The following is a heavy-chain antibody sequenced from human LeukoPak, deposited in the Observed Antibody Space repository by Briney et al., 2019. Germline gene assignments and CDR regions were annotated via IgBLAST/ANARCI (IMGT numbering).Heavy chain of an antibody. D-gene: IGHD6-13*01. V-gene: IGHV4-34*01. CDR1: GGSFSGYY. J-gene: IGHJ4*02. CDR3: ATVAAAGTDDY. Sequence: SETLSLTCAVYGGSFSGYYWSWIRQPPGKGLEWIGEINHSGSTNYNPSLKSRVTISVDTSKNQSSLKLSSVTAADTAVYYCATVAAAGTDDYWGQGTLVTVSS. CDR2: INHSGST.